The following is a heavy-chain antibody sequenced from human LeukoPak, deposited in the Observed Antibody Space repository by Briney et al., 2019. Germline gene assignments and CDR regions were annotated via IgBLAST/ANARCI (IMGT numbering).Heavy chain of an antibody. J-gene: IGHJ6*03. CDR3: AKEGVTTPYYYYYYMDV. CDR1: GFTFSSYA. D-gene: IGHD1-14*01. V-gene: IGHV3-23*01. Sequence: PGGSLRLSCAASGFTFSSYAVSWVRQAPGKGLQWVSSISGSGGSTYSADSVKGRFTISRDNSKNTLYLQMNSLRAEDTAVYYCAKEGVTTPYYYYYYMDVWGKGTTVTVSS. CDR2: ISGSGGST.